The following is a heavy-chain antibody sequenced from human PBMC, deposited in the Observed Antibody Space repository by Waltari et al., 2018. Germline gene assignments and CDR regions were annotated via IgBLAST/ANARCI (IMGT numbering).Heavy chain of an antibody. CDR1: GFTFSSYA. V-gene: IGHV3-23*03. CDR3: AKDTTAAAVGIDY. CDR2: IYSGGST. D-gene: IGHD6-13*01. Sequence: EVQLLESGGGLVQPGGSLRLSCAASGFTFSSYAMSWVRQAPGKGLEWVSVIYSGGSTYYEDSVKGRFTISRDNSKNTLYLQMNSLRAEDTAVYYCAKDTTAAAVGIDYWGQGTLVTVSS. J-gene: IGHJ4*02.